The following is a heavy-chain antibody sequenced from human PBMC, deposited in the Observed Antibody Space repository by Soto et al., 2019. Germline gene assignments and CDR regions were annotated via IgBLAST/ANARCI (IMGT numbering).Heavy chain of an antibody. V-gene: IGHV1-69*13. Sequence: ASVKVSCKVSGGTFSSSVISWVRQAPGHGLEWMGGNTPIFDTPTYAQNFQGRVTISADSSTSTAYMELSSLRSDDTAVYFCALFQNSRPKHWGPGTLSTVYS. CDR3: ALFQNSRPKH. CDR2: NTPIFDTP. J-gene: IGHJ4*02. D-gene: IGHD2-21*01. CDR1: GGTFSSSV.